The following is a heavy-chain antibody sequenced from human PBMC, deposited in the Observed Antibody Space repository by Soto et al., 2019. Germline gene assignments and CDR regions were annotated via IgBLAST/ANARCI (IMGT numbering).Heavy chain of an antibody. CDR3: ARDGRGRGIAVAGRFWYFDL. CDR1: GASISSGGYY. Sequence: QVQLQESGPGLVKPSQTLSLPCTVSGASISSGGYYWNWIRQHPGKGLGGIGYIDYSGSTYYNPSLKRRVTISVDTSKNEFSLKLSSVTAADTAVYYCARDGRGRGIAVAGRFWYFDLWGRGTLVTVSS. D-gene: IGHD6-19*01. V-gene: IGHV4-31*03. J-gene: IGHJ2*01. CDR2: IDYSGST.